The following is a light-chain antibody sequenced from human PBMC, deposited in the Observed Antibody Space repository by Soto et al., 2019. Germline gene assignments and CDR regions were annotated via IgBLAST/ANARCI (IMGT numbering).Light chain of an antibody. CDR3: QQSSRAWT. CDR2: AAS. Sequence: DIQMTQSPSSLSASVGDRVTITCRASQSISRLLNWYQQKPGKAPQLLIYAASSLQSGVPATFSGSGSGTDFTLTISSLQPEDFATYHCQQSSRAWTFGQGTKVEIK. J-gene: IGKJ1*01. V-gene: IGKV1-39*01. CDR1: QSISRL.